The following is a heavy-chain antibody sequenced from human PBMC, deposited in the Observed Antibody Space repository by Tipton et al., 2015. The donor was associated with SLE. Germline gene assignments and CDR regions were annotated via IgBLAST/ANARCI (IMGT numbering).Heavy chain of an antibody. CDR3: ARGMVYAEFDY. CDR1: GFTFSSNY. J-gene: IGHJ4*02. D-gene: IGHD2-8*01. Sequence: SLRLSCAASGFTFSSNYMSWVRQAPGKGLEWISGISSSGHSMFYADSVRGRFTISRDKANNSLYLQMNSLRVDDTAVYYCARGMVYAEFDYWGQGTLVTVAS. V-gene: IGHV3-11*04. CDR2: ISSSGHSM.